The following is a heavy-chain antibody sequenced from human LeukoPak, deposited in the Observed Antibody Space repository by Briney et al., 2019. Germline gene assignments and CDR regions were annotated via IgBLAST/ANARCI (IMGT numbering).Heavy chain of an antibody. J-gene: IGHJ6*04. D-gene: IGHD6-19*01. Sequence: PGGSLRLSCAASGFTFSSYAMHWVRQAPGKGLEWVAVISYDGSNKYYADSVKGRFTISRDNSKNTLYLQMNSLRAEDTAVYYCARDYLPLGYSSGWIYYYCGMDVWGKGTTVTVSS. CDR1: GFTFSSYA. V-gene: IGHV3-30*04. CDR3: ARDYLPLGYSSGWIYYYCGMDV. CDR2: ISYDGSNK.